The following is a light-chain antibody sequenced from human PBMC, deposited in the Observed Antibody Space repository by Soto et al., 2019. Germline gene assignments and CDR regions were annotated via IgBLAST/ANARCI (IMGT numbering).Light chain of an antibody. V-gene: IGKV3-15*01. CDR1: QSVSSN. J-gene: IGKJ5*01. Sequence: EIVMTQSPATLSVSPGERATLSCMASQSVSSNLAWYQQKPGQAPRLLIYGASTRATGIPARFSGSGSGTEFTLTISSLQSEDFAVYYCQQYNTWPPLITFGQGTRLEIK. CDR2: GAS. CDR3: QQYNTWPPLIT.